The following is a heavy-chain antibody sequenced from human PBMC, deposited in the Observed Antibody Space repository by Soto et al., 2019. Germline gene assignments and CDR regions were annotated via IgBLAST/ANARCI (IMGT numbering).Heavy chain of an antibody. V-gene: IGHV3-30-3*01. CDR2: ISYDGSNK. CDR1: GFTFSSYA. D-gene: IGHD2-21*02. CDR3: ARALDCGGDCFYYYFDY. Sequence: SLRLSCAASGFTFSSYAMHWVRQAPGKGLEWVAVISYDGSNKYYADSVKGRFTISRDNSKNTLYLQMNSLRAEDTAVYYCARALDCGGDCFYYYFDYWGQGTLVTVSS. J-gene: IGHJ4*02.